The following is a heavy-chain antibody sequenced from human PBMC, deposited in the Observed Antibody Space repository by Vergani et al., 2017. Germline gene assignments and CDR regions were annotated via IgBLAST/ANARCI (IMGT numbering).Heavy chain of an antibody. CDR2: IYYSGST. D-gene: IGHD6-13*01. V-gene: IGHV4-59*01. CDR3: ARGKSSSWYNY. J-gene: IGHJ4*02. Sequence: QVQLQESGPGLVKPSETLSLTCTVSGGSISSYYWSWIRQPPGKGLEWIGYIYYSGSTNYNPSLKSRVTISVDTSKNQFSLKLSSVTAADTAVYYCARGKSSSWYNYWGQGTLVTVSS. CDR1: GGSISSYY.